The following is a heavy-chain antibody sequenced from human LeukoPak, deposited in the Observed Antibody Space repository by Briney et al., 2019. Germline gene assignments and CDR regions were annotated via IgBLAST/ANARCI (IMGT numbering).Heavy chain of an antibody. CDR3: ARTCCSETSKFDY. V-gene: IGHV1-46*01. CDR2: INPSGDGT. D-gene: IGHD4-11*01. Sequence: ASVKVSCKASGYTFSSYYMRWVRQAPGQGLEWMGVINPSGDGTSYAQKFQGRVTMTRNVSTSTVYMELSSLRSEDTAVYYCARTCCSETSKFDYWGQGTLVTVSS. CDR1: GYTFSSYY. J-gene: IGHJ4*02.